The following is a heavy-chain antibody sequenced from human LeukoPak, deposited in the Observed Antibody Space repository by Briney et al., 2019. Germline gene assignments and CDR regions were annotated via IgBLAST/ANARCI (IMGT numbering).Heavy chain of an antibody. V-gene: IGHV3-30*03. Sequence: PGGPLRLSCAASGFTFSSYGMHWVRQAPGKGLEWVAVISYDGSNKYYADSVKGRFTISRDNSKNTLYLQMNSLRSEDTAVYYCARSSGYSSGWYGYWGQGTLVTVSS. J-gene: IGHJ4*02. CDR3: ARSSGYSSGWYGY. CDR2: ISYDGSNK. CDR1: GFTFSSYG. D-gene: IGHD6-19*01.